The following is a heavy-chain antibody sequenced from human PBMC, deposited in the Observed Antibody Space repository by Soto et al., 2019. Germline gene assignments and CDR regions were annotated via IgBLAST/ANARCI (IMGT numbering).Heavy chain of an antibody. CDR1: GGTFSSYA. CDR2: IIPIFGTA. Sequence: SVKVSCKASGGTFSSYAISWVRQAPGQGLAWMGGIIPIFGTANYAQKFQGRVTITADESTSTAYMELSSLRSEDTAVYYCARDFPHPTYDIFTGYYFYYYGMDVWGQGTTVTVSS. J-gene: IGHJ6*02. V-gene: IGHV1-69*13. D-gene: IGHD3-9*01. CDR3: ARDFPHPTYDIFTGYYFYYYGMDV.